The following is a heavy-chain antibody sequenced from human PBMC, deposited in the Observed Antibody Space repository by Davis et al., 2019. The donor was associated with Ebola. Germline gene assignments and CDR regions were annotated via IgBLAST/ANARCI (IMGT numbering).Heavy chain of an antibody. V-gene: IGHV3-30-3*01. CDR2: ISYDGSNK. D-gene: IGHD4-17*01. Sequence: GESLKISCAASGFTFSSYAMHWVRQAPGKGLEWVAVISYDGSNKYYADSVKGRFTISRDNSKNTLYLQMNSLKTEDTAVYYCTFYGDSRAYWGQGTLVTVSS. CDR3: TFYGDSRAY. J-gene: IGHJ4*02. CDR1: GFTFSSYA.